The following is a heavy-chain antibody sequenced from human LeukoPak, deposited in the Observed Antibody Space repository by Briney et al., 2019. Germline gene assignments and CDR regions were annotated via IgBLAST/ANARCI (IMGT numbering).Heavy chain of an antibody. CDR1: GFTFSRYW. CDR3: ARDKLSGATLFDY. J-gene: IGHJ4*02. CDR2: IKQDGGEK. V-gene: IGHV3-7*03. Sequence: PGGSLRLSCAASGFTFSRYWMSWVRQAPGKGPEWVANIKQDGGEKYCVDSVKGRFTISRDNAKNSLYLQMNSLRTEDTAVYYCARDKLSGATLFDYWGQGSLVTVSS.